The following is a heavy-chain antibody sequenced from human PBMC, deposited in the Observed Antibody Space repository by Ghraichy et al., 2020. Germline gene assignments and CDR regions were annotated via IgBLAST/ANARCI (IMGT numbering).Heavy chain of an antibody. J-gene: IGHJ4*02. Sequence: GSLRLSCTVSGGSISSYYWSWIRQPPGKGLEWIGYIYYNGSTNYNPSLKSRVTISVDTSKNQFSLKLSSVTAADTAVYYCARARGGSSWLFDYWGQGTLVTVSS. CDR2: IYYNGST. D-gene: IGHD6-13*01. CDR1: GGSISSYY. CDR3: ARARGGSSWLFDY. V-gene: IGHV4-59*01.